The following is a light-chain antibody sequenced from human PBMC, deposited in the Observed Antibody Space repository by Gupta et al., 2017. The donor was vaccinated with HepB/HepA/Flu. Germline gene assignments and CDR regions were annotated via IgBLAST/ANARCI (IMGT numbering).Light chain of an antibody. CDR3: QQRSNWPPIT. CDR1: QSVSSY. J-gene: IGKJ5*01. V-gene: IGKV3-11*01. CDR2: DAS. Sequence: EIVFTQSPATLSFSPGERANLSCRASQSVSSYLAWYQQNPGPAPMRLIYDASNSYTRIPAMFSGSGCGKDVTLTSSSLEPDDFAVYYCQQRSNWPPITFGQGTLLEIK.